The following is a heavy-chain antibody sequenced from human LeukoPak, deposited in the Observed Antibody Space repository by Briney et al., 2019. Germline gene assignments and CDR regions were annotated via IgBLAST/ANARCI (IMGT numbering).Heavy chain of an antibody. CDR2: IIPIFGTA. D-gene: IGHD6-13*01. Sequence: VASVKVSRKASGGTFSSYAISWVRRAPGQGLEWMGGIIPIFGTANYAQKFQGRVTITADKSTSTAYMELSSLRSEDTAVYYCAIAAAGTGWFDPWGQGTLVTVSS. CDR3: AIAAAGTGWFDP. V-gene: IGHV1-69*06. J-gene: IGHJ5*02. CDR1: GGTFSSYA.